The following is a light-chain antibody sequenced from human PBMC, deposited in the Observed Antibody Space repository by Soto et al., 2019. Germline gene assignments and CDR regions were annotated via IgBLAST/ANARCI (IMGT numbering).Light chain of an antibody. J-gene: IGKJ3*01. CDR3: QQYYSAPPVT. CDR2: WAA. V-gene: IGKV4-1*01. Sequence: DIVMTQSPDSLGVSLGERATINCKSNQSVLYSSNNKNYLAWYQQKPRQPPKLLIYWAATRKSGVPDRFSGSGSGTDFTLTISSLQDEDVAVYYCQQYYSAPPVTFGPGTKVDIK. CDR1: QSVLYSSNNKNY.